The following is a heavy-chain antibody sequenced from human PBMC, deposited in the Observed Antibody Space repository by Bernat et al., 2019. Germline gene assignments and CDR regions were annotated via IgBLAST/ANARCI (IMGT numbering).Heavy chain of an antibody. J-gene: IGHJ1*01. CDR2: IIPIFGTA. V-gene: IGHV1-69*13. Sequence: QVQLVQSGAEVKKPGASVKVSCKASGYTFTSYGISWVRQAPGQGLEWMGGIIPIFGTANYAQKFQGRVTITADESTNTAYMELSSLRSEDTAVYYCASPGTTVTTGYFQHWGQGTLVTVSS. D-gene: IGHD4-17*01. CDR3: ASPGTTVTTGYFQH. CDR1: GYTFTSYG.